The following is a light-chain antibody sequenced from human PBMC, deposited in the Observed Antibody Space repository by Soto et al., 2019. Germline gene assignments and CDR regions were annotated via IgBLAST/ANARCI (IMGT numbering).Light chain of an antibody. CDR2: GAS. J-gene: IGKJ4*01. Sequence: EIVLTQSPGTPSLSPGERATLSCRASQSVSSSYLAWYQQKPGQAPRLLIYGASSRATGIPDRFSGSGSGTDFTLTISRLEPEDFAVYYCQQHGSSSLTFGGGTKVEIK. CDR3: QQHGSSSLT. CDR1: QSVSSSY. V-gene: IGKV3-20*01.